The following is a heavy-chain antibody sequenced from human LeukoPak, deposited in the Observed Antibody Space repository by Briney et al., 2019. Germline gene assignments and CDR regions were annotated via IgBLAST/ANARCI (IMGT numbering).Heavy chain of an antibody. CDR3: ARGHVDTAID. D-gene: IGHD5-18*01. CDR1: GGTFSSYA. CDR2: INAGNGNT. V-gene: IGHV1-3*03. J-gene: IGHJ4*02. Sequence: GASVKVSCKASGGTFSSYAISWVRQAPGQGLERMGWINAGNGNTKYSQEFQGRVTITRDTSASTAYMELSSLRSEDMAVYYCARGHVDTAIDWGQGTLVTVSS.